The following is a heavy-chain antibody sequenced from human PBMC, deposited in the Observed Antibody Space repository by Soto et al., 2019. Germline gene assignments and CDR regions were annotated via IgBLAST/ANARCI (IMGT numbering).Heavy chain of an antibody. CDR3: ARNRLRQYYNGMDV. CDR1: GYSFANYW. D-gene: IGHD3-10*01. CDR2: IYPGDSNT. V-gene: IGHV5-51*01. J-gene: IGHJ6*02. Sequence: GESLKISCQGSGYSFANYWIAWVRQMPGKGLEWVGVIYPGDSNTRYRPSFRGQVTISADKSISHVYLQWSSLKASDTAMYYCARNRLRQYYNGMDVWGQGTTVTVSS.